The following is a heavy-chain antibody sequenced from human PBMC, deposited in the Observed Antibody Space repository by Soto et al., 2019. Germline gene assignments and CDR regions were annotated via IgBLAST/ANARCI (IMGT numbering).Heavy chain of an antibody. Sequence: EVQLVESGGDLVQPGGSLRLSCEASGFTFSSNWMHWVRQGPGKGLVWVSRMNPDGSTRGYADSVKGRFTISRDNARNTVCLQMSILRGEDTAVYYCARGGEVGAGQYYLDDSWGQGTLVTVSS. V-gene: IGHV3-74*01. D-gene: IGHD2-21*01. J-gene: IGHJ4*02. CDR3: ARGGEVGAGQYYLDDS. CDR2: MNPDGSTR. CDR1: GFTFSSNW.